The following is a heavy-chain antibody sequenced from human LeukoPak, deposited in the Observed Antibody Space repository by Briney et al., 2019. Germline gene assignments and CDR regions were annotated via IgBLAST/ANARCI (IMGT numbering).Heavy chain of an antibody. Sequence: PSETLSLTCTVSGGSISSYYWSWIRQPPGKGLEWIGYIYYSGSTNYNPSLKSRVTISVDTSKNQFSLKLSSVTAADTAVYYCARLLYYYGSGPVDIWGQGTMATVSS. CDR2: IYYSGST. V-gene: IGHV4-59*01. J-gene: IGHJ3*02. CDR3: ARLLYYYGSGPVDI. CDR1: GGSISSYY. D-gene: IGHD3-10*01.